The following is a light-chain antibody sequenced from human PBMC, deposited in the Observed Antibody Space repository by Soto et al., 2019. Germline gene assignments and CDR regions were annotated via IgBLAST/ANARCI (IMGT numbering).Light chain of an antibody. V-gene: IGLV2-11*01. CDR3: CSYAGNYTLV. CDR2: DVS. J-gene: IGLJ2*01. Sequence: QLVLTQPRSVSGSPRQSVTISCAGASSDVGAYDYVSWYQQHPGKAPKLMIYDVSERPSGVPDRFSGSKSGSTASLTISGLQAEDEAEYYCCSYAGNYTLVFGGGTKVTVL. CDR1: SSDVGAYDY.